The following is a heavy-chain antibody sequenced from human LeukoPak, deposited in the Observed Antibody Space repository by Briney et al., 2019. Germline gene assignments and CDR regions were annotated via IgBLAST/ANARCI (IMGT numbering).Heavy chain of an antibody. V-gene: IGHV4-59*01. Sequence: SETLSLTCTVSGGSISSYYWSWIRQPPGKGLEWIGYIYTSGSTNYNPSLKSRVTISVDTSKNQFSLKLSSVTAADTAVYYCARDRPGYCSSTSCYQTNNWFDPWGQGTLVTVSS. CDR3: ARDRPGYCSSTSCYQTNNWFDP. J-gene: IGHJ5*02. CDR2: IYTSGST. D-gene: IGHD2-2*01. CDR1: GGSISSYY.